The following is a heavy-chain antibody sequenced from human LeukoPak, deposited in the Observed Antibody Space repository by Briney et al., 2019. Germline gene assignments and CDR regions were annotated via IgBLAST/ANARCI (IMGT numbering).Heavy chain of an antibody. D-gene: IGHD6-19*01. Sequence: GESLKISCKGSGYSFTSYWIGWVRHMHGKGLEWMGIIYPGDSDTRYSPSFQGQVTISADKSISTAYLQWSSLKASDTAMYYCARPGGVAVAGNGFDYWGQGTLVTVSS. CDR3: ARPGGVAVAGNGFDY. CDR1: GYSFTSYW. CDR2: IYPGDSDT. V-gene: IGHV5-51*01. J-gene: IGHJ4*02.